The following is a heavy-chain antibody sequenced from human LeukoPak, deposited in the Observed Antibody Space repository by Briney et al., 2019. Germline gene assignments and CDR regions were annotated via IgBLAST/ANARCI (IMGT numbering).Heavy chain of an antibody. D-gene: IGHD2-21*02. CDR3: ARRICGGDCYYHLFDY. CDR2: IYPGDSDT. CDR1: GYSFTSYW. J-gene: IGHJ4*02. V-gene: IGHV5-51*01. Sequence: GESLKISCKGSGYSFTSYWIGWVRQMPGKGLEWMGIIYPGDSDTRYSPSFQGQVTISADKSISTAYLQWSSLKASGTAMYYCARRICGGDCYYHLFDYWGQGTLVTVSS.